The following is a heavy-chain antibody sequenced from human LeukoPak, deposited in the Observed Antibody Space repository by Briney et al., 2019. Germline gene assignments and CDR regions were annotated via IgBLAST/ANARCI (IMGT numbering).Heavy chain of an antibody. CDR1: GFTFSSYW. Sequence: GGSLRLSCAASGFTFSSYWMSWVRQAPGKGLEWVANIKQDGSEKYYVDSVKGRFTISRDNAKNSLYLQMNSLRAEDTAVYYCARAPLYSSGWYVYWGQGTLVTVSS. V-gene: IGHV3-7*01. J-gene: IGHJ4*02. D-gene: IGHD6-19*01. CDR2: IKQDGSEK. CDR3: ARAPLYSSGWYVY.